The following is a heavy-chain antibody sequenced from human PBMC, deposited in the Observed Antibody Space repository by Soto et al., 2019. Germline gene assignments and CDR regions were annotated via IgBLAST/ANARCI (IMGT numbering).Heavy chain of an antibody. D-gene: IGHD4-4*01. CDR2: INGDGTRT. CDR1: GFTFGSYW. V-gene: IGHV3-74*03. CDR3: AKDTTVTTLGYYYGMDV. Sequence: GGSLRLSCAASGFTFGSYWMDWVRQAPGKGLEWVSRINGDGTRTTYADSVKGRFTISRDNAGNTLFLQMNRLRGDDTAIYYCAKDTTVTTLGYYYGMDVWGQGTTVTVSS. J-gene: IGHJ6*02.